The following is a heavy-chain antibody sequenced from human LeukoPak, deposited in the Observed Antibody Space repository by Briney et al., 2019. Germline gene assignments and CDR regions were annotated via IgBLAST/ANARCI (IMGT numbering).Heavy chain of an antibody. Sequence: PSETLSLTCAVYGGSFSGYYWSWIRQPPGKGLEWIGEINHSGSTNYNPSLKSRVTISVDTSKNQFSLKLSSVTAADTAVYYCARNIQSFYYYYYGMDVWGQGTTVTVSS. CDR1: GGSFSGYY. CDR2: INHSGST. J-gene: IGHJ6*02. CDR3: ARNIQSFYYYYYGMDV. D-gene: IGHD5-18*01. V-gene: IGHV4-34*01.